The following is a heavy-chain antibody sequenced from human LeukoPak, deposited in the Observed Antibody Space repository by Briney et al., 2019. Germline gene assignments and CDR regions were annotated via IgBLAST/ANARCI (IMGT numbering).Heavy chain of an antibody. CDR2: IKPDGSVK. CDR3: ARHYMDV. V-gene: IGHV3-7*01. CDR1: GFTFNTYW. J-gene: IGHJ6*03. Sequence: GGSLRLSCTASGFTFNTYWMSWVRQAPGNGLEWVANIKPDGSVKYYVDSVKGRFTISRDNAKNSLYLQINNLRVEDTAVCYCARHYMDVWGQGTTVTVSS.